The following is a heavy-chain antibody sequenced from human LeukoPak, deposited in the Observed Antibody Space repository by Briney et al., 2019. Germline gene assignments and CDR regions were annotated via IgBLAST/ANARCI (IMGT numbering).Heavy chain of an antibody. CDR2: IYTSGST. CDR3: ARGRIRFVFGSRYWFDP. Sequence: PSETLSLTCTVSGGSISSYYWSWIRQPAGKGLEWIRRIYTSGSTNYNPSLKSRVTMSVDTSKNQFSLKLSSVTAADTAVYYCARGRIRFVFGSRYWFDPWGQGTLVTVSS. J-gene: IGHJ5*02. CDR1: GGSISSYY. V-gene: IGHV4-4*07. D-gene: IGHD6-13*01.